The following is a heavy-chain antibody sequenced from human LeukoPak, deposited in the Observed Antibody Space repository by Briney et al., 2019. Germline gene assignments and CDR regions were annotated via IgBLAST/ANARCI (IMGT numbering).Heavy chain of an antibody. J-gene: IGHJ4*02. CDR3: ASKQWLTTAIDY. CDR1: GGSFSGYY. D-gene: IGHD6-19*01. CDR2: INHSGST. V-gene: IGHV4-34*01. Sequence: PSETLSLTCAVYGGSFSGYYWSWIRQPPGKGLEWIGEINHSGSTNYNPSLKSRVTISVDTSKNQFSLKLSSVTAADTAAYYCASKQWLTTAIDYWGQGTLVTVSS.